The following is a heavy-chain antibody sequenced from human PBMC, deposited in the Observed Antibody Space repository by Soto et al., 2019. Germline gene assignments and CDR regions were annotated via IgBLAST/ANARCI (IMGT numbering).Heavy chain of an antibody. D-gene: IGHD5-12*01. CDR3: ARDSRGYSGYDPWWFDP. J-gene: IGHJ5*02. CDR1: GYTFTSYY. Sequence: QVQLVQSGAEVKKPGASVKVSCKASGYTFTSYYMHWVRQAPGQGLEWMGIINPSGGSTSYAQKCQGRVTMTRDTSTSTVYMELSSLRSEDTAVYYCARDSRGYSGYDPWWFDPWGQGTLVTVSS. V-gene: IGHV1-46*01. CDR2: INPSGGST.